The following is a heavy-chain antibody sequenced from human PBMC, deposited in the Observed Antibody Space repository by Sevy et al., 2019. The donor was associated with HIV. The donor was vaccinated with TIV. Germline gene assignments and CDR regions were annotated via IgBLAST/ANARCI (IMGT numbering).Heavy chain of an antibody. CDR2: INSGGSST. Sequence: GSLRLSCAASGFTFSSYWMHWVRQAPGKGLVWVSRINSGGSSTSYADSVKGRFTISRDNAKNTLYLQMNSLRAEDTAVYYCAREDTAMVSPLDYWGQGTLVTVSS. V-gene: IGHV3-74*01. D-gene: IGHD5-18*01. J-gene: IGHJ4*02. CDR1: GFTFSSYW. CDR3: AREDTAMVSPLDY.